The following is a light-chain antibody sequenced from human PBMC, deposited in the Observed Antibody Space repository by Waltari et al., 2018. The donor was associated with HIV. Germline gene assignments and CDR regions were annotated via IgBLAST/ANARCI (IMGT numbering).Light chain of an antibody. Sequence: QSVLTQPPSASGTPGQRVTISCSGSTPNIGSSSVNWYQQFSRAAPKLLIFADGQRPSGVPDRFSGSKSGTSASLVISVLQSEDEADYYCSTWDDRLNGVVFGGGTRLTVV. V-gene: IGLV1-44*01. J-gene: IGLJ3*02. CDR2: ADG. CDR3: STWDDRLNGVV. CDR1: TPNIGSSS.